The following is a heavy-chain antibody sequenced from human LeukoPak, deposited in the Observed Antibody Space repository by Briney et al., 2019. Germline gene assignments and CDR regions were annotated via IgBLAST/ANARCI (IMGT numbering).Heavy chain of an antibody. D-gene: IGHD2-8*01. V-gene: IGHV4-34*01. Sequence: SSETLSLTCAVYGGSFSGYYWSWIRQPPGKGLEWIGEINHSGSTNYNPSLKSRVTRSVDTSKNQFSLKLSSVTAADTAVYYCARVYGFFDYWGQGTLVTVSS. CDR1: GGSFSGYY. J-gene: IGHJ4*02. CDR3: ARVYGFFDY. CDR2: INHSGST.